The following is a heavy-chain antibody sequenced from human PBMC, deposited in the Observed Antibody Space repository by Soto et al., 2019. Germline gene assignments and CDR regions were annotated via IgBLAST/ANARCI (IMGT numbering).Heavy chain of an antibody. J-gene: IGHJ4*02. CDR1: GGSISSGGYS. CDR3: ARGPPHHY. V-gene: IGHV4-30-2*01. CDR2: IYHSGNT. Sequence: QLQLQESGSGLVKPSQTLSLTCAVSGGSISSGGYSWSWIRQPPGKGLEWIGDIYHSGNTYYNPSLKSRVTISVDWSKNQFSLTLSSVTAADTAVYYCARGPPHHYWGQGTLVTVSS.